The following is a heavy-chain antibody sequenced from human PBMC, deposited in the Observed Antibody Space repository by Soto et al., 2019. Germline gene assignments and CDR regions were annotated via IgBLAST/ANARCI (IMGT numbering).Heavy chain of an antibody. V-gene: IGHV3-23*01. CDR3: AKGNYGSGTYYFDY. CDR2: ISGSGSST. Sequence: GGSLRLSCAASGFTFSSYAMSWVRQAPGKGLEWVAGISGSGSSTYYADSVKGRFTISRDNSKNTLYLQMNSLRAEDTAVYYCAKGNYGSGTYYFDYWGQGTLVTVSS. J-gene: IGHJ4*02. D-gene: IGHD3-10*01. CDR1: GFTFSSYA.